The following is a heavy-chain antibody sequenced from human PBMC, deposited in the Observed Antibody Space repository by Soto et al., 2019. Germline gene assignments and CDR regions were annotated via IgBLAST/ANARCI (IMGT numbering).Heavy chain of an antibody. CDR3: ARSQLLYPKAFDY. Sequence: PSETLSLTCAVYGGSFSGYYWSWIRQPPGKGLEWIGEINHSGSTNYNPSLKSRVTISVDTSKNQFSLKLSSVTAADTAVYYCARSQLLYPKAFDYWGQGTLVTVSS. V-gene: IGHV4-34*01. J-gene: IGHJ4*02. D-gene: IGHD3-10*01. CDR1: GGSFSGYY. CDR2: INHSGST.